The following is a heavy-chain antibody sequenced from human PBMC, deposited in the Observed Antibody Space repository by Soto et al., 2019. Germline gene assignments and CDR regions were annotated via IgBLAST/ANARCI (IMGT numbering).Heavy chain of an antibody. CDR1: GGSFSGYY. J-gene: IGHJ5*02. D-gene: IGHD2-15*01. CDR3: ARGTRGYCSGGSCYSGWFDP. V-gene: IGHV4-34*01. CDR2: INHSGST. Sequence: ASETLSLTCAVYGGSFSGYYWSWIRQPPGKGLEWIGEINHSGSTNYNPSLKSRVTISVDTSKNQFSLKLSSVTAADTAVYYCARGTRGYCSGGSCYSGWFDPWGQRTLVTVSS.